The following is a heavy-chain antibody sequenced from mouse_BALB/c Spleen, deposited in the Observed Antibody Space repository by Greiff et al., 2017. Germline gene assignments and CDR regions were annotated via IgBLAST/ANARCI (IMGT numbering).Heavy chain of an antibody. Sequence: VQLQQSGAELAKPGASVKMSCKASGYTFTSYWMHWVKQRPGQGLEWIGYINPSNGYTEYNQKFKDKATLTADKSYSTAYMQRSSLTSEDSAVYYCASPYDYDVLRVYAMDYWGQGTSVTVSA. D-gene: IGHD2-4*01. CDR1: GYTFTSYW. CDR2: INPSNGYT. V-gene: IGHV1-7*01. J-gene: IGHJ4*01. CDR3: ASPYDYDVLRVYAMDY.